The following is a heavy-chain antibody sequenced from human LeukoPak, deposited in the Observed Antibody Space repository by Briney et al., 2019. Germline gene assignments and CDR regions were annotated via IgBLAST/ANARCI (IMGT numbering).Heavy chain of an antibody. CDR1: GYTFTDYA. D-gene: IGHD1-7*01. V-gene: IGHV7-4-1*02. CDR3: ARGPNWDYVFFDY. Sequence: GASVKVSCKASGYTFTDYAMNWVRQAPGQGLQYMGWINTSTGNPTYAQGFTGRFVFSLDTSVSTAYLQISSLKAEDTAVYYCARGPNWDYVFFDYWGQGTLVTISS. CDR2: INTSTGNP. J-gene: IGHJ4*02.